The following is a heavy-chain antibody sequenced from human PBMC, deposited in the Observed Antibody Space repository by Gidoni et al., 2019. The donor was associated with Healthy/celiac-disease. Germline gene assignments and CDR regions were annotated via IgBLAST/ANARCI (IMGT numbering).Heavy chain of an antibody. V-gene: IGHV1-2*04. J-gene: IGHJ4*02. D-gene: IGHD3-9*01. CDR1: GYTFTGFY. CDR2: INPNGGGT. Sequence: QVQLVQSGAEVKKPGASVKVSCKASGYTFTGFYMHWVRQAPGQGLEWMGWINPNGGGTNDAQKFQGWVTMTRDTSISTAYMELSRLRSDDTAVYYCARESGGDDILTGYYRDYFDYWGQGTLVTVSS. CDR3: ARESGGDDILTGYYRDYFDY.